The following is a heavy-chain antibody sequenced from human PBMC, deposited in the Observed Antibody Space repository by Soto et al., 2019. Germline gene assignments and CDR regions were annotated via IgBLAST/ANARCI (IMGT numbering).Heavy chain of an antibody. J-gene: IGHJ4*02. D-gene: IGHD1-7*01. Sequence: CKASGYTFKDYFLHWVRQAPGQGLEWMGWINSNTGGTNYAQKFQGRVTMTRDTPISTAYMELSRLTSDDTAVYHCARESVVTGTHHFDYWGQGTLVTVSS. CDR1: GYTFKDYF. CDR3: ARESVVTGTHHFDY. V-gene: IGHV1-2*02. CDR2: INSNTGGT.